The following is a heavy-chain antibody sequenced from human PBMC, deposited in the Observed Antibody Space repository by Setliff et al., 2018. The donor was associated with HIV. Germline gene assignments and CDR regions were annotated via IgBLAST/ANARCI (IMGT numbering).Heavy chain of an antibody. CDR2: INPKSGVT. Sequence: ASEKVSCKPSGHTFTAYYMHWVRQAPGQGLEWMGMINPKSGVTSYAQNFRARVTMTRDTSSTTAYMELSTLRSDDTALYYCVGDVIRITPHGDLPFWGQGTLVTVSS. V-gene: IGHV1-2*02. CDR1: GHTFTAYY. J-gene: IGHJ4*02. D-gene: IGHD3-10*01. CDR3: VGDVIRITPHGDLPF.